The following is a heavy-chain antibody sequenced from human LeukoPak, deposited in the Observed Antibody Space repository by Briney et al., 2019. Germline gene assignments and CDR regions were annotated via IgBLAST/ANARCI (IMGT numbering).Heavy chain of an antibody. J-gene: IGHJ6*03. Sequence: ASVKVSCKASGYTFTSYDINWVRQATGQGLEWMGWMNPNSGNTGYAQKFQGRVTITRNTSISTAYMELSSLRSEDTAVYYCARARGGYFSCRGKALSRCYYMDVWGKGTTVTVSS. V-gene: IGHV1-8*03. CDR2: MNPNSGNT. D-gene: IGHD5-18*01. CDR1: GYTFTSYD. CDR3: ARARGGYFSCRGKALSRCYYMDV.